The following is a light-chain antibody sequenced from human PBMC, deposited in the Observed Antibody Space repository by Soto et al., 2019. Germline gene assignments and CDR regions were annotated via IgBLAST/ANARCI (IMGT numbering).Light chain of an antibody. CDR3: QSYDSSLSGVV. Sequence: QPVLTQPPSVSGAPGQRVTISCTASSSDIGAGYDVHWYQQLPGTAPKLLIYGNSNRPSGVPDRFSGSKSGTSASLAITGLQAEDEADYYCQSYDSSLSGVVFGGGTKLTVL. V-gene: IGLV1-40*01. CDR1: SSDIGAGYD. J-gene: IGLJ2*01. CDR2: GNS.